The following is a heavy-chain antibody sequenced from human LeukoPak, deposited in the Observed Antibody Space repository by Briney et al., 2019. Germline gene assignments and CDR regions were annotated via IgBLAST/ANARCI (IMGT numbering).Heavy chain of an antibody. V-gene: IGHV3-23*01. J-gene: IGHJ4*02. D-gene: IGHD4-11*01. Sequence: PGGSLRLSCAASGFTFSSYAMSWVRQAPGKGLEWVSTIGGSGANTYYADSLRGRFTISRDNSKNTLYLQMNSLRAEDTAVYYCAKRGVYGNFYFDYWGQGTLTTVPS. CDR1: GFTFSSYA. CDR3: AKRGVYGNFYFDY. CDR2: IGGSGANT.